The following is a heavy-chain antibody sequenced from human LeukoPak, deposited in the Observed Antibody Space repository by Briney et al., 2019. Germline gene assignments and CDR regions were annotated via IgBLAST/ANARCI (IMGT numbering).Heavy chain of an antibody. CDR3: ARGGRGSAAVVAPRSFDI. V-gene: IGHV3-53*01. J-gene: IGHJ3*02. CDR2: TYTGGNS. Sequence: PGGSLRLSCAASGFTVSSIHMVWVRQAPGKGLEWVSVTYTGGNSYYADSVKGRFIISSDISKNTLYLQMNSLRAEDSALYYCARGGRGSAAVVAPRSFDIWGQGTMVTVSS. D-gene: IGHD3-22*01. CDR1: GFTVSSIH.